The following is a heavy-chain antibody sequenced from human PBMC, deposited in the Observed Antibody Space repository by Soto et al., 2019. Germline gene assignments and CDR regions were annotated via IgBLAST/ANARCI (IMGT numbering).Heavy chain of an antibody. CDR1: GFTFSNVW. D-gene: IGHD5-12*01. CDR3: TPLALKCVSGGYDVSD. V-gene: IGHV3-15*07. Sequence: EAQLVESGGGLVKPGGSLRLSCAASGFTFSNVWMHWVRQAPGKGLEWVGRIKSKIDGETTDYAAHVKGTVSISRDDSKNTLSLQMNSLRTEDTALYYCTPLALKCVSGGYDVSDWRQGTLVTVSS. J-gene: IGHJ4*02. CDR2: IKSKIDGETT.